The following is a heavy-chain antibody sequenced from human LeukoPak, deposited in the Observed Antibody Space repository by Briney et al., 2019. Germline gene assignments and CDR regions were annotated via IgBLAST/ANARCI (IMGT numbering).Heavy chain of an antibody. CDR2: IYYSGST. CDR3: ARIMGRDAFDI. D-gene: IGHD2-8*01. Sequence: SETLSLTCSVSGGSISSYYWSWIRQPPGKGLEWIGYIYYSGSTNYNPSLKSRVTISVDTSKNQFSLNLSSVTAADTAVYYCARIMGRDAFDIWGQGTMVTVSS. J-gene: IGHJ3*02. CDR1: GGSISSYY. V-gene: IGHV4-59*01.